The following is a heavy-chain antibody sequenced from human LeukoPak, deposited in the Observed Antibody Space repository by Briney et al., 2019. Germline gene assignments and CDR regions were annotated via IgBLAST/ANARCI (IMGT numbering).Heavy chain of an antibody. J-gene: IGHJ4*02. CDR2: IYSGGST. CDR3: ARDTVAAAGTDY. CDR1: GFTVNSNY. Sequence: GGSLRLSCAASGFTVNSNYMTWVRQAPGKGLEWVSVIYSGGSTYYADSMKGRFTISRDNSKNTLYLQMNSLRADDTAVYYCARDTVAAAGTDYWGQGTLVTVSS. V-gene: IGHV3-53*01. D-gene: IGHD6-13*01.